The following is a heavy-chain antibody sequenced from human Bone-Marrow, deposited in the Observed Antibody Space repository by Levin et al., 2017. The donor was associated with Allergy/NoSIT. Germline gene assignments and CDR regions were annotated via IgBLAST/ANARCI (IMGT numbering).Heavy chain of an antibody. Sequence: GGSLRLSCAASGFTFSSYWMHWVRQAPGKGLVWVSRINSDGSSTSYADSVKGRFTISRDNAKNTLYLQMNSLRAEDTAVYYCARGALEYYYDSSGPRSAFDIWGQGTMVTVSS. D-gene: IGHD3-22*01. V-gene: IGHV3-74*01. CDR3: ARGALEYYYDSSGPRSAFDI. J-gene: IGHJ3*02. CDR1: GFTFSSYW. CDR2: INSDGSST.